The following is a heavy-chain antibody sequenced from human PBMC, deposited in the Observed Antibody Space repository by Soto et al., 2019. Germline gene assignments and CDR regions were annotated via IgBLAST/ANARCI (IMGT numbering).Heavy chain of an antibody. Sequence: QVQLVESGGGVVQPGGSLRLSCAASGFTFRNHAMHWVRQAPGKGLECLAVIAHDGSNAFYRDSVKGRFTVTRDNSKNTLYLYMNSLRSEDTGVYYCARGEREDILVVVGARPGGYGSNMWGECTTVMVSS. V-gene: IGHV3-30-3*01. J-gene: IGHJ6*04. CDR1: GFTFRNHA. CDR3: ARGEREDILVVVGARPGGYGSNM. CDR2: IAHDGSNA. D-gene: IGHD2-15*01.